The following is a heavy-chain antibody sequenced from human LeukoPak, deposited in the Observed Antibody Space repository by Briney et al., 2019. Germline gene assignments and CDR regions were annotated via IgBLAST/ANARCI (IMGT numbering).Heavy chain of an antibody. CDR2: ISSSSSYI. V-gene: IGHV3-21*01. J-gene: IGHJ5*02. CDR1: GFTFSSDS. Sequence: GGSLRLPCAASGFTFSSDSMNWVRQAPGKGLEWVSSISSSSSYIYYADSVKGRFTISRDNAKNSLYLQMNSLRAEDTAVYYCARAGSSSSRSWFDPWGQGTLVTVSS. D-gene: IGHD6-6*01. CDR3: ARAGSSSSRSWFDP.